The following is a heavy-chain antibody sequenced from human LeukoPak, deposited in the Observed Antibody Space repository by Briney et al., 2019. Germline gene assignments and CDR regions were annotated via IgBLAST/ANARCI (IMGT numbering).Heavy chain of an antibody. V-gene: IGHV4-34*01. CDR2: INHSGST. Sequence: PSETLSLTCAVYGGSFSGYYWSWIRQPPGKGLEWIGEINHSGSTNYNPSLKSRVTISVDTSKNQFSLKLSSVTAADTAVYYCARRGGDYLFDYWGQGTLVTVSS. J-gene: IGHJ4*02. CDR3: ARRGGDYLFDY. D-gene: IGHD4-17*01. CDR1: GGSFSGYY.